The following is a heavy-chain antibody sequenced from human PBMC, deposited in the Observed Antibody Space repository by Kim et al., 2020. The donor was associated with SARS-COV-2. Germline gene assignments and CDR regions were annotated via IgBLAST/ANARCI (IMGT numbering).Heavy chain of an antibody. Sequence: SQTLSLTCAISGDSVSSNSAAWNWIRQSPSRGLEWLGRTYYRSKWYNDYAVSVKSRITINPDTSKNQFSLQLNSVTPEDTAVYYCAREGFVGIAVAGTGEGMDVWGQGTTVTVSS. J-gene: IGHJ6*02. V-gene: IGHV6-1*01. CDR3: AREGFVGIAVAGTGEGMDV. D-gene: IGHD6-19*01. CDR1: GDSVSSNSAA. CDR2: TYYRSKWYN.